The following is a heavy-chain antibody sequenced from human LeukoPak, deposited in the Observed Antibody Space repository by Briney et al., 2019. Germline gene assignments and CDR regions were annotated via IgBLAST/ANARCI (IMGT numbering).Heavy chain of an antibody. D-gene: IGHD2-2*01. CDR2: INARGDT. CDR1: GWSFNDYY. V-gene: IGHV4-34*01. Sequence: SETLSLTCAVYGWSFNDYYWNWIRQPPGKGLEWIGEINARGDTIYNPSLKSRVTISVDTSKNQFSLSLSSMSAADTAVYYCARGQVPAARGHNWFDPWGQGTLVTVSS. J-gene: IGHJ5*02. CDR3: ARGQVPAARGHNWFDP.